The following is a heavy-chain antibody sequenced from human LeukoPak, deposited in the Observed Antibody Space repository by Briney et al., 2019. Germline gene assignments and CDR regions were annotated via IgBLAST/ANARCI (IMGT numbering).Heavy chain of an antibody. CDR1: GDSLIY. CDR3: AREGGSYYDSSGLFDY. J-gene: IGHJ4*02. CDR2: IYNHGRT. Sequence: SETLSLTCTVSGDSLIYWTWIRQPPGKGLEWIGVIYNHGRTEYNPSLRSRLTISLDPAKNRISLKLRSVTAADTAVYYCAREGGSYYDSSGLFDYWGQGTLVTVSS. D-gene: IGHD3-22*01. V-gene: IGHV4-59*01.